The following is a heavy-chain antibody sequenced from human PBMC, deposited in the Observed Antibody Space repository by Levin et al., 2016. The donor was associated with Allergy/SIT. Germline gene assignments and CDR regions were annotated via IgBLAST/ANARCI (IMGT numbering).Heavy chain of an antibody. CDR3: ARHQSQTDGSKRGMEV. V-gene: IGHV4-39*01. Sequence: SETLSLTCTVSGGSISTRNYFWGWIRQPPDKGLEWIGSIDYSGSTYDNPSLRSRVTMSVDTSKNQFSLRLNSVTAADTAVYYCARHQSQTDGSKRGMEVWGQGTTVTVSS. J-gene: IGHJ6*02. CDR2: IDYSGST. D-gene: IGHD5-24*01. CDR1: GGSISTRNYF.